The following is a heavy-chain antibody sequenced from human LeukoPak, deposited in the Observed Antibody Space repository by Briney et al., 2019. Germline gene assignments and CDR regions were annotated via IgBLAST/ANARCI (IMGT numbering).Heavy chain of an antibody. J-gene: IGHJ6*03. CDR2: AYSGVNA. Sequence: SETLSLTCTVSGDSMHSYYWTWIRQSPEKGLEWIGRAYSGVNAYYNPSLQSRVTISVDKSNNQFSLDLTSVTAADTALYYCAREKSGNLTRAYYYIDVWGKGITVTVSS. D-gene: IGHD1-7*01. V-gene: IGHV4-4*07. CDR3: AREKSGNLTRAYYYIDV. CDR1: GDSMHSYY.